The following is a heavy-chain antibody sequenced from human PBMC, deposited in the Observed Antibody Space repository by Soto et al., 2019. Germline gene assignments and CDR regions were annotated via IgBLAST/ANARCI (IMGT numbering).Heavy chain of an antibody. Sequence: SGKVSCKASGGTFSSYAISWVRQAPGQGLEWMGGIIPIFGTANYAQKFQGRVTITADESTSTAYMELSSLRSEDTAVYYCARGSMIVVVDYYYYGMDVWGQGTTVTVSS. CDR1: GGTFSSYA. V-gene: IGHV1-69*13. CDR3: ARGSMIVVVDYYYYGMDV. J-gene: IGHJ6*02. D-gene: IGHD3-22*01. CDR2: IIPIFGTA.